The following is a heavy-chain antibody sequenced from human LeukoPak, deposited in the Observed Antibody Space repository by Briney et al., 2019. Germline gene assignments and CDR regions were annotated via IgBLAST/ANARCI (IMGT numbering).Heavy chain of an antibody. CDR2: INAGNGNT. V-gene: IGHV1-3*01. J-gene: IGHJ5*02. Sequence: ASVKVSCKASGYTFTSYAMHWVRQAPGQRLEWMGWINAGNGNTKYSQKFQGRVTITRDTSASTAYMELSSPRSEDTAVYYCARDFGYCSSTSCYLNWFDPWGQGTLVTVSS. CDR3: ARDFGYCSSTSCYLNWFDP. D-gene: IGHD2-2*03. CDR1: GYTFTSYA.